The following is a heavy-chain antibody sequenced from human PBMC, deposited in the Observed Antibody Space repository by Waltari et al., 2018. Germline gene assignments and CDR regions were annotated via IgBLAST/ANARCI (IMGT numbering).Heavy chain of an antibody. J-gene: IGHJ4*02. CDR1: GFTFTGYW. Sequence: EVQLVESGGGLVQPGGSLRLSCSAAGFTFTGYWRSWVRQAPGKGLECVANINQGGSDKNYVDSVKGRFTISRDNAKNSLYLQMNSLRAEDTAVYYCARTGDDYWGQGTLVTVSS. CDR3: ARTGDDY. V-gene: IGHV3-7*03. D-gene: IGHD1-1*01. CDR2: INQGGSDK.